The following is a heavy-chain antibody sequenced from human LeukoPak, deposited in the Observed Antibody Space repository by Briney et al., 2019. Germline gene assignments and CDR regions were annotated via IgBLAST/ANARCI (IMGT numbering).Heavy chain of an antibody. CDR3: ARESHVSREDS. J-gene: IGHJ4*02. Sequence: ASVKVSCKASGYTFTSYGISWVRQAPGQGLEWVGWISANNGDTDYAQKFQAKVTMTTDTSTSTAYMELRSLRSDDTAVYYCARESHVSREDSWGQGTLVTVSS. V-gene: IGHV1-18*01. CDR1: GYTFTSYG. CDR2: ISANNGDT. D-gene: IGHD1-26*01.